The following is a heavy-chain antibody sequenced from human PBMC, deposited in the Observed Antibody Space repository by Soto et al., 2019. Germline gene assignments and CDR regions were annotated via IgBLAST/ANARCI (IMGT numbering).Heavy chain of an antibody. J-gene: IGHJ6*02. Sequence: GASVKVSCKASGGTFSSYTISWVRQAPGQGLEWMGRIIPILGIANYAQKFQGRVTITADKSTSTAYMELSSLRSEDTAVYYCALPTAGTGTGMDVWGQGTTVTVSS. CDR1: GGTFSSYT. CDR3: ALPTAGTGTGMDV. CDR2: IIPILGIA. V-gene: IGHV1-69*02. D-gene: IGHD6-13*01.